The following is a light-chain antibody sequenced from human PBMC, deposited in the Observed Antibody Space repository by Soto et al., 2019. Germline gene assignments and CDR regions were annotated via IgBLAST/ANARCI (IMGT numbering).Light chain of an antibody. V-gene: IGKV3-11*01. CDR3: QQRSYWPHT. J-gene: IGKJ2*01. CDR1: QSVSSY. CDR2: DVS. Sequence: EIVLTQSPATLSLSPGERATLSYRASQSVSSYLAWYQQKPGQAPRLLIYDVSNRATGIPARFSGSGSGTDFTLTISSLEPEDFAVYYCQQRSYWPHTFGQGTKLEI.